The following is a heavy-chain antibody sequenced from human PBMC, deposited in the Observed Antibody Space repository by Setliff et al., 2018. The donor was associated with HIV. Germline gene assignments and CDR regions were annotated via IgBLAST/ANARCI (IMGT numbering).Heavy chain of an antibody. D-gene: IGHD2-15*01. V-gene: IGHV4-59*01. CDR2: IHSSGTT. Sequence: KASETLSLTCSVSGDSIGAYHWSWIRQPPGRGLEWIGYIHSSGTTHYNPSLSSRVTISFDASKKCFSLKLTSVTAADTAMYYCATYSAGEGGRGHWGQGTLVTVSS. CDR1: GDSIGAYH. CDR3: ATYSAGEGGRGH. J-gene: IGHJ4*02.